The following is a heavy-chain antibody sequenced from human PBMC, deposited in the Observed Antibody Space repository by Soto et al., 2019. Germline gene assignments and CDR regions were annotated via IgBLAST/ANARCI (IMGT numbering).Heavy chain of an antibody. V-gene: IGHV3-21*01. J-gene: IGHJ5*02. D-gene: IGHD6-19*01. CDR1: GFTFSTYS. CDR3: ASAVIAVGGTRFDP. Sequence: EVQVLESGGGLVKPGGSLRLSCAASGFTFSTYSMNWVRQAPGKGLEWVSSISSSSNYIYYADSVKGRFTISRDNAKNSLYLQMKSLSAEDTAIYYCASAVIAVGGTRFDPWGKGTQVTVYS. CDR2: ISSSSNYI.